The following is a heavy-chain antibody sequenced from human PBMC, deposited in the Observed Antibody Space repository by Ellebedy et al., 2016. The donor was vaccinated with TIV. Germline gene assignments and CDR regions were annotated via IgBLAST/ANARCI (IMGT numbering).Heavy chain of an antibody. Sequence: ASVKVSXXVSGYTLTELSMHWVRQAPGKGLEWMGGFDPEDGETIYAQKFQGRVTMTEDTSTDTAYMELSSLRSEDTAVYYCARDKNGDYPLWYFDYWGQGTLVTVSS. D-gene: IGHD4-17*01. CDR1: GYTLTELS. J-gene: IGHJ4*02. CDR3: ARDKNGDYPLWYFDY. CDR2: FDPEDGET. V-gene: IGHV1-24*01.